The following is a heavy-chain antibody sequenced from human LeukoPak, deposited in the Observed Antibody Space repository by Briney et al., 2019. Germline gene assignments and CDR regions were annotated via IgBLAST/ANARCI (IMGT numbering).Heavy chain of an antibody. V-gene: IGHV1-18*01. CDR3: AIALLAGFGASYYYYGMDV. Sequence: ASVKVSCKASGYTFTSYGISWVRQAPGQGLEWMGWIRAYNGNTNYAQKLQGRVTMTTDTSTSTAYMELRSLRSDDTAVYYCAIALLAGFGASYYYYGMDVWGKGTTVTVSS. CDR1: GYTFTSYG. J-gene: IGHJ6*04. CDR2: IRAYNGNT. D-gene: IGHD3-10*01.